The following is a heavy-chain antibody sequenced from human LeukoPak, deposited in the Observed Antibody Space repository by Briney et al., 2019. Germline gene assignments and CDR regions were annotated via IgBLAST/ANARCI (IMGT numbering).Heavy chain of an antibody. CDR3: ARDIFASGSSPFDN. V-gene: IGHV3-7*05. J-gene: IGHJ4*02. Sequence: GGSLRLSCAASEFIFNTYWMSWVRQAPGKGLEWVANIKQDGSEKYYVDSVTGRFTISRDNAKNSLYLQTNSLRAEDTAVYYCARDIFASGSSPFDNTGQGTLVTVSS. CDR1: EFIFNTYW. CDR2: IKQDGSEK. D-gene: IGHD3-10*01.